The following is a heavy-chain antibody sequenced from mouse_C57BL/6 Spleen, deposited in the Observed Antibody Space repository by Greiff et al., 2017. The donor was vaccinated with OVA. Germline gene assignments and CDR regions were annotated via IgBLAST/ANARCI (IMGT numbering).Heavy chain of an antibody. CDR3: ARFVTTVVARYFDV. V-gene: IGHV1-18*01. D-gene: IGHD1-1*01. Sequence: VQLQQSGPELVKPGASVKIPCKASGYTFTDYNMDWVKQSHGKSLEWIGDINPNNGGTIYNQKFKGKATLTVDKSSSTAYMELRSLTSEDTAVYYCARFVTTVVARYFDVWGTGTTVTVSS. CDR1: GYTFTDYN. CDR2: INPNNGGT. J-gene: IGHJ1*03.